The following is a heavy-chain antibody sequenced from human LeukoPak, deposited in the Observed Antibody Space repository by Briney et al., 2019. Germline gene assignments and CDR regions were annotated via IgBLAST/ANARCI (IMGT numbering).Heavy chain of an antibody. CDR3: ARDQFRYCSSTSCSNYYMDV. J-gene: IGHJ6*03. V-gene: IGHV1-46*01. CDR1: GYTFTSYY. CDR2: INPSGGST. D-gene: IGHD2-2*01. Sequence: GASVKVSCKSSGYTFTSYYMHWVRQAPGQGLEWMGIINPSGGSTSYAQKFQGRVTMTRDMSTSTVYMELSSLRSEDTAVYYCARDQFRYCSSTSCSNYYMDVWGKGTTVTVSS.